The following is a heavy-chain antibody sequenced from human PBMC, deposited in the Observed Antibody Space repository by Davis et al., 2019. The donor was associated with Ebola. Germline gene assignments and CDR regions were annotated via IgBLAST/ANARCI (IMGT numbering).Heavy chain of an antibody. Sequence: AASVKVSCKASGYTFTSYGISWVRQAPGQGLEWMGWISAYNGNTNYAQKFQGRVTITADKSTSTAYMELSSLRSEDTVVYYCARVGYRGYYGMDVWGQGTTVTVSS. J-gene: IGHJ6*02. CDR1: GYTFTSYG. V-gene: IGHV1-18*01. CDR2: ISAYNGNT. D-gene: IGHD5-24*01. CDR3: ARVGYRGYYGMDV.